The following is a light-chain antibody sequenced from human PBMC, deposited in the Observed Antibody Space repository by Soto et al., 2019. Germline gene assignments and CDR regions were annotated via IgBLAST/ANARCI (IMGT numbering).Light chain of an antibody. CDR2: QDS. Sequence: SYELTQPPSVSVSPGQTASITCSGDKLGDKYACWYQQKPGQSPVLVIYQDSKRPSGIPARFSGSNSANTATLTISGTQAMDEADYYCQAWDSSTVVFGGGTQLTVL. J-gene: IGLJ2*01. CDR3: QAWDSSTVV. CDR1: KLGDKY. V-gene: IGLV3-1*01.